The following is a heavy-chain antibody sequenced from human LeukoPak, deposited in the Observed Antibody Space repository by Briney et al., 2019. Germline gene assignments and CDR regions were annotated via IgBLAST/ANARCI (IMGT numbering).Heavy chain of an antibody. Sequence: SETLSLTCTVPGGSISSYYWSWIRQPPGKGLEWIGHIYYSGSTYYNPSLKSRVTISVDTSKNQFSLKLSSVTAAGTAVYYCARGSGYQLLFGPSYYFDYWGQGTLVTVSS. J-gene: IGHJ4*02. V-gene: IGHV4-59*01. D-gene: IGHD2-2*01. CDR3: ARGSGYQLLFGPSYYFDY. CDR2: IYYSGST. CDR1: GGSISSYY.